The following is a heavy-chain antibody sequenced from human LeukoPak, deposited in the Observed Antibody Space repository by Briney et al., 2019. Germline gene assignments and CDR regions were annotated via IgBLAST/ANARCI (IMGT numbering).Heavy chain of an antibody. D-gene: IGHD3-9*01. J-gene: IGHJ4*02. CDR2: IYTSGST. CDR3: ARYFGRWDFDY. V-gene: IGHV4-61*02. Sequence: PSQTLSLTCTVSGGSISSGSYHWSWIRQPAGKGLEWIGRIYTSGSTNYNPSLKSRVTISVDTSKNQFSLKLSSVTAADTAVYYCARYFGRWDFDYWGQGTLVTVSS. CDR1: GGSISSGSYH.